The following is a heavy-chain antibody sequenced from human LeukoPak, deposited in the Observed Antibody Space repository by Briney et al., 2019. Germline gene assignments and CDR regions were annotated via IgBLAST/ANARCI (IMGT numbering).Heavy chain of an antibody. V-gene: IGHV4-30-2*01. CDR3: ARGEDYYDSSGSPFDP. Sequence: PSETLSLTCAVSGGSISSGGYSWSWIRQPPGKGLEWIGYIYHSGSTYYSPSLKSRVTISVDRSKNQFSLKLSSVTAADTAVYYCARGEDYYDSSGSPFDPWGQGTLVTVSS. D-gene: IGHD3-22*01. CDR1: GGSISSGGYS. CDR2: IYHSGST. J-gene: IGHJ5*02.